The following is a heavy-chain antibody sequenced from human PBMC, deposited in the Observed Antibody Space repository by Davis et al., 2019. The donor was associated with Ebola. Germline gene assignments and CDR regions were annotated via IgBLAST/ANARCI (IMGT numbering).Heavy chain of an antibody. J-gene: IGHJ4*02. CDR1: GFTVSSNY. D-gene: IGHD3-10*01. CDR3: ARRGLWFGESGFDY. CDR2: IYSGGST. Sequence: PGGSLRLSCAASGFTVSSNYMSWVRQAPGKGLEWVSVIYSGGSTYYADSVKGRFTISRDNSKNTLYLQMNSLRAEDTAVYYCARRGLWFGESGFDYWGQGTLVTVSS. V-gene: IGHV3-53*01.